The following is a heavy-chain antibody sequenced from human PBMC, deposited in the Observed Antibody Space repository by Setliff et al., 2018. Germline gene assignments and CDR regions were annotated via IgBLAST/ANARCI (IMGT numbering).Heavy chain of an antibody. V-gene: IGHV1-69*06. D-gene: IGHD6-6*01. CDR1: GYTFTGCY. Sequence: VASVKVSCKASGYTFTGCYMHWVRQAPGQGLEWVGRIIPIFGTANYAQKFQGRVTITADKSTSTAYMELSSLRSEDTAVYYCAPSHQYSSSPFDYWGQGTLVTVSS. J-gene: IGHJ4*02. CDR3: APSHQYSSSPFDY. CDR2: IIPIFGTA.